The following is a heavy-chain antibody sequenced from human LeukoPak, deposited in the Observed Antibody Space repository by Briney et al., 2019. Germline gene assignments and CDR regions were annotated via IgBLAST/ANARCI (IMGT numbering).Heavy chain of an antibody. CDR2: VSHSGSI. CDR1: GGSISSSSYS. J-gene: IGHJ4*02. Sequence: SDTLSLTCTVSGGSISSSSYSWGWIRQPPGKGLEWIGSVSHSGSINYDPSLKNRVTIPVDTSKNQLSLKLSSVTAADTAVYYCWAIVTTIKLDFWGQGTLVTVSS. V-gene: IGHV4-39*01. D-gene: IGHD5-12*01. CDR3: WAIVTTIKLDF.